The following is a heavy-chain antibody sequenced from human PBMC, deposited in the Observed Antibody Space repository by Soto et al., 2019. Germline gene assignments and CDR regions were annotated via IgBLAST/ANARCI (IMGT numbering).Heavy chain of an antibody. CDR3: TAVPYGGT. V-gene: IGHV3-15*01. J-gene: IGHJ5*02. D-gene: IGHD4-17*01. Sequence: PWWSLRLSCAASVFNFHYASMTWFRQAPGEGLEWVAHIKSNTGGGTTDYAAPVKGRFSISRDDSKNTLYLQMNNLKTEDTAVYYCTAVPYGGTWGQGTLVTVSS. CDR2: IKSNTGGGTT. CDR1: VFNFHYAS.